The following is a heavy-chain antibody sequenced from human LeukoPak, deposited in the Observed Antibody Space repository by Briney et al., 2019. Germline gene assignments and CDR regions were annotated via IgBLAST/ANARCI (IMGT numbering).Heavy chain of an antibody. J-gene: IGHJ4*02. CDR3: ARVIGGVNYY. Sequence: AASVKVSCKASGYTFTSYDINWVRQANGQGLEWMVWMNPNSGNRAYAQKFQGRVTMTRNTSISTAYMELSSLRSEDTAVYYCARVIGGVNYYWGQGTLVTVSP. CDR1: GYTFTSYD. D-gene: IGHD3-16*01. CDR2: MNPNSGNR. V-gene: IGHV1-8*01.